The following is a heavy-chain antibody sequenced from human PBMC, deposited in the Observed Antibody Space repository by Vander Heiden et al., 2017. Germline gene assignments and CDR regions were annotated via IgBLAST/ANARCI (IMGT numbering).Heavy chain of an antibody. Sequence: EVQLLESGGGLEQPGGSLRLSCAASGFTFSNYTMSWVRQAPGKGLEWVSGISGTGGSTYSAESVKGRGTISRDNSKNTLYLQMKSLRAEKTAVYYCAKCILEDITSGYMGAGFDYWGQGTLVTVSS. D-gene: IGHD2-2*02. CDR1: GFTFSNYT. J-gene: IGHJ4*02. CDR2: ISGTGGST. V-gene: IGHV3-23*01. CDR3: AKCILEDITSGYMGAGFDY.